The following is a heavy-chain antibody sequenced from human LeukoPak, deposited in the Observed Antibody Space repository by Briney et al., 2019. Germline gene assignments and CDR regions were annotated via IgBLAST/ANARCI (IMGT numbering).Heavy chain of an antibody. Sequence: TSETLSLTCAVSGGSISSGGYSWSWIRQPPGKGLEWIGYIYHSGSTYYNPSLKSRVTISVDRSKNQFSLKLSSVTAADTAVYYCARGRYYDSSGYHSRFDYWGQGTLVTVSS. J-gene: IGHJ4*02. CDR3: ARGRYYDSSGYHSRFDY. D-gene: IGHD3-22*01. CDR2: IYHSGST. CDR1: GGSISSGGYS. V-gene: IGHV4-30-2*01.